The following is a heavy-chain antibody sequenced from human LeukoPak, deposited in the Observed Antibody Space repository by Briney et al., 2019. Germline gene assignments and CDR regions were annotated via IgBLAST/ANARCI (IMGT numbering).Heavy chain of an antibody. V-gene: IGHV3-23*01. CDR2: ISATGENT. D-gene: IGHD3-22*01. J-gene: IGHJ4*02. CDR1: GFTFSKYA. CDR3: VRNGQITLIVMALYFFDN. Sequence: GGSLRLSCVASGFTFSKYAMSWVRQAPGQGLEWVSGISATGENTFYADSVRGRFTVSRDNSKNTVYLQINSLGAEDTAVYYCVRNGQITLIVMALYFFDNWGQGTLVTVSS.